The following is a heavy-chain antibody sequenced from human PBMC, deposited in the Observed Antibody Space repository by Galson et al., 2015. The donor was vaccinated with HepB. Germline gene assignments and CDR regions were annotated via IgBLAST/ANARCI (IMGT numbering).Heavy chain of an antibody. Sequence: SVKVSCKASGGTFSSYAISWERQAPGQGLEWMGRIIPILGIANYAQKFQGRVTITADKSTSTAYMELSSLRSEDTAVYYCARDLSNQIAVGTFDIWGQGTMVTVSS. CDR2: IIPILGIA. CDR3: ARDLSNQIAVGTFDI. V-gene: IGHV1-69*04. D-gene: IGHD6-13*01. J-gene: IGHJ3*02. CDR1: GGTFSSYA.